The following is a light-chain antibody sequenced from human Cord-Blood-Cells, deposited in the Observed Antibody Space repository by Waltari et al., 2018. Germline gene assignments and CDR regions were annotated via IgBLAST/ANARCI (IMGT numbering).Light chain of an antibody. J-gene: IGKJ2*01. Sequence: DSQMTQSPSSVSASVGDRVTITCRASQGISSWLAWYQQKPGKAPKLLLYAASSLQSGVPARFSGRGSGTEITLTISSLQPEDFATYYCRQPNSCPYTFGQRTKLEIK. V-gene: IGKV1-12*01. CDR3: RQPNSCPYT. CDR1: QGISSW. CDR2: AAS.